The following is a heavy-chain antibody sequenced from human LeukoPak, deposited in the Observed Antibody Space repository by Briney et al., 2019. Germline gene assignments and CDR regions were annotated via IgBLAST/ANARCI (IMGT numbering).Heavy chain of an antibody. CDR1: GFTFSSYA. CDR3: VKVDGSSLSRARFDY. D-gene: IGHD6-6*01. CDR2: ISGGGDFI. Sequence: PEGSLRLSCAASGFTFSSYAVNWVRQAPGKSLEWVSAISGGGDFIYYAESVKGRFTISRDNSKSTVYLQMNSLRDEDTAIYYCVKVDGSSLSRARFDYWGPGTLVTVSS. J-gene: IGHJ4*02. V-gene: IGHV3-23*01.